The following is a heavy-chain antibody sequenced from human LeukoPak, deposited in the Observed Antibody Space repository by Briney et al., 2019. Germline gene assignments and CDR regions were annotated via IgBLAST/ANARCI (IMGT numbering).Heavy chain of an antibody. CDR2: IYPGDSDT. CDR3: ARRGGDPMPEPPYFDY. Sequence: PGESLKISCKGSGYSFTSYWIGWVRQMPGKGLEWMGIIYPGDSDTRYSPSFQGQVTISADKSISTAYLQWSSLKASDTAMYYCARRGGDPMPEPPYFDYWGQGTLVTVSS. J-gene: IGHJ4*02. CDR1: GYSFTSYW. V-gene: IGHV5-51*01. D-gene: IGHD2-21*02.